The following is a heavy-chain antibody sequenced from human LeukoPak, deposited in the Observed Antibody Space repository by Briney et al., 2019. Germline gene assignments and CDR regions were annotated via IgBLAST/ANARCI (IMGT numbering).Heavy chain of an antibody. Sequence: PGGSLRLSCAASGFTFSNAWMSWVRQAPGKGLEWVGRIKSKTDGGTTDYAAPVKGRFTISRDDSKDTLYLQMNSLKTEDTAVYYCTTDFGYCSGGSCYPSGYYYYYYGMDVWGQGTTVTVSS. CDR3: TTDFGYCSGGSCYPSGYYYYYYGMDV. D-gene: IGHD2-15*01. CDR2: IKSKTDGGTT. J-gene: IGHJ6*02. V-gene: IGHV3-15*01. CDR1: GFTFSNAW.